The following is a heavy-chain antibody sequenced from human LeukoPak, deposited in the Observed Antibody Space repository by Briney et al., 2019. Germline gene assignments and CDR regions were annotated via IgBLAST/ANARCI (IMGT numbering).Heavy chain of an antibody. D-gene: IGHD2-15*01. CDR2: IYYSGST. CDR3: ARQYCSGGSCYGEGLQMDY. Sequence: SETPSLTCTVSGGSISSYYWSWIRQPPGKGLEWIGYIYYSGSTNYNPSLKSRVTISVDTSKDQFSLKLSSVTAADTAVYYCARQYCSGGSCYGEGLQMDYWGQGTLVTVSS. CDR1: GGSISSYY. V-gene: IGHV4-59*08. J-gene: IGHJ4*02.